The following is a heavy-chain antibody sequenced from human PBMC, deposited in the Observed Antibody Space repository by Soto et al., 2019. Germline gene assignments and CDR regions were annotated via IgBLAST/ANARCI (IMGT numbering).Heavy chain of an antibody. Sequence: QVQLVQSGAEVKKPGASVKVSCKTSGYTFTTYGITWVRQAPGQGLEWMGWISGYNGNTNYAQKLQGRVTMTTDTSTNTAYMELRGLRSDDTAVYYCARDLSSEYSGDAQRGFDYCGQGTLVVFSS. CDR3: ARDLSSEYSGDAQRGFDY. V-gene: IGHV1-18*01. D-gene: IGHD5-12*01. J-gene: IGHJ4*02. CDR1: GYTFTTYG. CDR2: ISGYNGNT.